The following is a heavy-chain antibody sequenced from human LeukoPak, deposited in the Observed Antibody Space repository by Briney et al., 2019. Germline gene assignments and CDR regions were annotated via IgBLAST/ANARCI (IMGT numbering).Heavy chain of an antibody. J-gene: IGHJ4*02. CDR2: ISGSGGST. D-gene: IGHD3-10*01. Sequence: PGGSLRLSCAASGFTFSSYAMSWVRQAPGKGLEWVSAISGSGGSTYYADSVKGRFTISRDNSKNTLYLQMNSLRAGDTAVYYCAKIPPPVTMVRGVSFDYWGQGTLVTVSS. CDR1: GFTFSSYA. CDR3: AKIPPPVTMVRGVSFDY. V-gene: IGHV3-23*01.